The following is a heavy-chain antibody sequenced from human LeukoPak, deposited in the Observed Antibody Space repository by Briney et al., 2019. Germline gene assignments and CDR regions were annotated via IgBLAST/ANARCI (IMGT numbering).Heavy chain of an antibody. CDR2: ISGTGGST. J-gene: IGHJ4*02. V-gene: IGHV3-23*01. Sequence: SGGSLRLSCAASGFTFGSYAMSWVRQAPGKGLEWVSGISGTGGSTYYADSVKGRFTISRDNSKNTVSLQMNSLRAEDTAVYYCAKDRSIAAAGTLDYWGQGTLVTVSS. D-gene: IGHD6-13*01. CDR3: AKDRSIAAAGTLDY. CDR1: GFTFGSYA.